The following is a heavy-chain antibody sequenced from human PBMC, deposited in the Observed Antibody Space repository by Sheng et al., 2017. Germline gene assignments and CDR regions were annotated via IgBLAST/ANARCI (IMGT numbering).Heavy chain of an antibody. J-gene: IGHJ6*03. V-gene: IGHV1-69*05. Sequence: QVQLVQSGAEVKKPGSSVKVSCKASGGTFSSYAISWVRQAPGQGLEWMGGIIPIFGTANYAQKFQGRVTITTDESTSTAYMELSSLRSEDTAVYYCARGGDYGDPRYYYYYMDVWGKGTTVTVSS. D-gene: IGHD4-17*01. CDR2: IIPIFGTA. CDR3: ARGGDYGDPRYYYYYMDV. CDR1: GGTFSSYA.